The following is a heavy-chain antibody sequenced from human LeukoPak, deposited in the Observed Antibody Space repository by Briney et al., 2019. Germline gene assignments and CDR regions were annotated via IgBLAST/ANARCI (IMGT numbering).Heavy chain of an antibody. V-gene: IGHV3-23*01. J-gene: IGHJ4*02. CDR2: ISGSGGST. D-gene: IGHD6-19*01. CDR3: AKKRDYLWLDRGYFDY. Sequence: GGSLRLSCAASGFTFSSYAMSWVRQAPGKGLEWVSAISGSGGSTYYADSVKGRFTISRDNSKNTLYLQMNSLRAEDTAVYYCAKKRDYLWLDRGYFDYWGQGTLVTVSS. CDR1: GFTFSSYA.